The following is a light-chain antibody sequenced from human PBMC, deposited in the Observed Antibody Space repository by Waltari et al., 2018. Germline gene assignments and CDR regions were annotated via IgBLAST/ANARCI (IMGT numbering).Light chain of an antibody. CDR3: QQYYSTCQ. CDR2: WAS. CDR1: QSVLHSSNNKNY. V-gene: IGKV4-1*01. Sequence: DIVMTQSPDSLAVSLGERATINCKSSQSVLHSSNNKNYLAWYRQKTGRPPKLLIYWASTRESGVPDRFSGSGSGTDFTLTISSLQAEDVAVYYCQQYYSTCQFGQGTKVEIK. J-gene: IGKJ1*01.